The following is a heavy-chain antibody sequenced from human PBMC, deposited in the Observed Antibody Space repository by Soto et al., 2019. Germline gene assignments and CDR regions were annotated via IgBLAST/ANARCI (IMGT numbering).Heavy chain of an antibody. D-gene: IGHD4-17*01. CDR1: GFTFSSYA. J-gene: IGHJ6*03. Sequence: GGSLRLSCAASGFTFSSYAMSWVRQAPGKGLEWVSAISGSSSYIYYADSVKGRFTISRDNAKNSLYLQMNSLRAEDTAVYYCARVVSGDTTNYMDVWGKGTTVTVSS. V-gene: IGHV3-21*01. CDR3: ARVVSGDTTNYMDV. CDR2: ISGSSSYI.